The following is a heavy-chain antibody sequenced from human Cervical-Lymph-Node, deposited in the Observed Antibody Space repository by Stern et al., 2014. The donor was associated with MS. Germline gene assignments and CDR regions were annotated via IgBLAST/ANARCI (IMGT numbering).Heavy chain of an antibody. CDR3: ARLTGVGALDM. J-gene: IGHJ3*02. Sequence: VQLVESGPEVQKPGASLKVSCKSSGYIFNNYGITWVRQTPGQGLEWMGRITAHNGNTDYVQKLQGRITLTTNTSANTAYMELRSLTSKDTAVYYCARLTGVGALDMWGQGTMITVSS. CDR2: ITAHNGNT. V-gene: IGHV1-18*01. D-gene: IGHD2-8*02. CDR1: GYIFNNYG.